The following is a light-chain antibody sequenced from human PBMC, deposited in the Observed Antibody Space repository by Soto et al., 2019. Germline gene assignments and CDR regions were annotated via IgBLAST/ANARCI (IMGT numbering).Light chain of an antibody. V-gene: IGLV2-11*01. CDR3: CSFAGSFSYV. CDR1: SSDVGRYDY. CDR2: DVT. Sequence: QSVLTQPRSVSGSPGQSVTISCTGTSSDVGRYDYVSWYQQHPGKALKLIIYDVTERPAGVPDRFSGSKSGNTASLTISGLQAEDEADYSCCSFAGSFSYVFGGGTKVTVL. J-gene: IGLJ1*01.